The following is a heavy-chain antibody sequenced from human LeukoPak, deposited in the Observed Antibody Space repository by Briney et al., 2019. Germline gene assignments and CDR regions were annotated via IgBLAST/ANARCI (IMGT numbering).Heavy chain of an antibody. D-gene: IGHD3-16*01. CDR3: ARVRGGRSWYYYGMDV. J-gene: IGHJ6*02. V-gene: IGHV3-30-3*01. CDR2: ISYDGDNE. Sequence: GGSLRLSCAASGFTFSNFAMHWVRQAPGKGLEWVTVISYDGDNEYYADSVKGQFTISRDNSKDRLYLQMNSLRPEDTAMYYCARVRGGRSWYYYGMDVWGRGTTVTVSS. CDR1: GFTFSNFA.